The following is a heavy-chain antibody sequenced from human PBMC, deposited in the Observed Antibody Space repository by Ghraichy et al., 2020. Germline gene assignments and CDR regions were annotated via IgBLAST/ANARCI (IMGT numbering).Heavy chain of an antibody. Sequence: LSLTCAVSGFTFSSFGMHWVRQAPGKGLEWVALISYDGKKKYYGESVKGRFTISRDDSKNTLFLEMSSLRPEDTARYYCVKRMGYDVDSPDYGDLWGQGTLVSVSS. J-gene: IGHJ4*02. V-gene: IGHV3-30*18. CDR3: VKRMGYDVDSPDYGDL. D-gene: IGHD4-17*01. CDR1: GFTFSSFG. CDR2: ISYDGKKK.